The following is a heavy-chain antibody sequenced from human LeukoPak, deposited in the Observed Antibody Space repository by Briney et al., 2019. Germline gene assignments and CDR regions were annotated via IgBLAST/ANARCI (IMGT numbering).Heavy chain of an antibody. CDR3: ARDASNYYDSIHFDN. V-gene: IGHV3-30-3*01. D-gene: IGHD3-22*01. J-gene: IGHJ4*02. CDR1: GFTFSTYA. CDR2: ISYDGSNK. Sequence: PGGSLRLSCAASGFTFSTYAMHWVRQAPGKGLEWVAVISYDGSNKYYADSVKGRFTTSRDNDMDTLYLQMNSLRAEDAAVYYCARDASNYYDSIHFDNWGQGTLVTVSS.